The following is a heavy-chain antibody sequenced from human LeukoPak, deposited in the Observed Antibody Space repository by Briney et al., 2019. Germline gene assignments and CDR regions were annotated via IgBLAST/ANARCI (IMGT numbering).Heavy chain of an antibody. D-gene: IGHD1-26*01. CDR2: INEDGSTT. CDR1: GFTFSSNW. V-gene: IGHV3-74*01. Sequence: GGSLRLSCAASGFTFSSNWMHWVRQAPGKGLVWVSRINEDGSTTNYADSVKGRSTIFRDNAKNTLYLQMDSLRAEDTAVYYCVRDLGGRSGHWGQGTLVTVSS. J-gene: IGHJ4*02. CDR3: VRDLGGRSGH.